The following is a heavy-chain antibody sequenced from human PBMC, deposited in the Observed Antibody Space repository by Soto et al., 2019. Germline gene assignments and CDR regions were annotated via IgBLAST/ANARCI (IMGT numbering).Heavy chain of an antibody. CDR2: ISAYNGNT. D-gene: IGHD3-22*01. V-gene: IGHV1-18*01. CDR1: GYTFTSYG. CDR3: ATSPHINYYDSSGHPAHFDY. J-gene: IGHJ4*02. Sequence: EASVKVSCKASGYTFTSYGIGWVRQAPGQGLEWMGWISAYNGNTNYAQKLQGRVTMTTDTSTSTAYMELRSLRSDDTAVYYCATSPHINYYDSSGHPAHFDYWGQGTLVTVSS.